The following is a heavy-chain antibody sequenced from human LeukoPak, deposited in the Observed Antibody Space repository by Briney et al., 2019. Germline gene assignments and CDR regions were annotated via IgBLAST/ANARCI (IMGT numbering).Heavy chain of an antibody. Sequence: SETLSLTCAVYGGSFSGYYWSWIRQPPGKGLEWIGEINHSGSTNYNPSLKSRVTISVDTSKSQFSLKLSSVTAADTAVYYCARDITIFGVVQSPRGNMDVWGKGTTVTVPS. CDR2: INHSGST. J-gene: IGHJ6*03. V-gene: IGHV4-34*01. CDR3: ARDITIFGVVQSPRGNMDV. D-gene: IGHD3-3*01. CDR1: GGSFSGYY.